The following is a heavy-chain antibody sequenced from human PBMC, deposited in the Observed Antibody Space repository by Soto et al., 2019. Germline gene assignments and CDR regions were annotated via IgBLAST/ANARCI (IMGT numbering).Heavy chain of an antibody. Sequence: EVQLLESGGGLVQPGGSLRLSCAASGFTFSSYAMSWVRQAPGRGLEWVSAISGSGGSTYYADSVKCRFTISRDNFKKTLYLQMNSLRAEDTAVYYGTRDLIAVAWYGLDYWGQGNVLTVSS. J-gene: IGHJ4*02. D-gene: IGHD6-19*01. CDR2: ISGSGGST. V-gene: IGHV3-23*01. CDR1: GFTFSSYA. CDR3: TRDLIAVAWYGLDY.